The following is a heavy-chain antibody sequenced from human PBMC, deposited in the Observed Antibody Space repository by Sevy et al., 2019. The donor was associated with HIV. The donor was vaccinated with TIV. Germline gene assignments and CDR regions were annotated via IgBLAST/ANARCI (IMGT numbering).Heavy chain of an antibody. J-gene: IGHJ4*02. CDR3: ARRTLGNLGDFDY. CDR1: GYSINSGYY. Sequence: SETLSLTCAVSGYSINSGYYWGWIRQPPGKGLEWIVSIYHSGSTYYNPSLKSRVTISVDTSKNQFSLKLSSVTAADTAVYYCARRTLGNLGDFDYWGQGTLVTVSS. V-gene: IGHV4-38-2*01. D-gene: IGHD6-6*01. CDR2: IYHSGST.